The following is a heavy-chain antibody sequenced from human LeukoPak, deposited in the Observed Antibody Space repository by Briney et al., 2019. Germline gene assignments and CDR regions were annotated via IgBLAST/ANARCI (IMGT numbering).Heavy chain of an antibody. V-gene: IGHV1-18*01. D-gene: IGHD3-22*01. J-gene: IGHJ4*02. CDR2: ISAYNGNT. CDR1: GYSFTNFG. Sequence: ASVKVSCKASGYSFTNFGVTWVRQAPGQGLEWMGWISAYNGNTNYAQKLQGRVTMTTDTSTSTAYMELRSLRSDDTAVYYCARVGFLPSSGPITPVDYWGQGTLVTVSS. CDR3: ARVGFLPSSGPITPVDY.